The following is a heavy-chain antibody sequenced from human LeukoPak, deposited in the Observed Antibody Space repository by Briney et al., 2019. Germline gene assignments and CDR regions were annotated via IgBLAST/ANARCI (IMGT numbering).Heavy chain of an antibody. V-gene: IGHV1-69*05. CDR3: AGRLDYGNYPHYYYYMDV. D-gene: IGHD4-11*01. J-gene: IGHJ6*03. CDR2: IIPIFGTA. CDR1: GGTFSSYA. Sequence: SVKVSCKASGGTFSSYAISWVRQAPGQGLEWMGGIIPIFGTANYAQKFQGRVTITTDESTSTAYMELSSLRSEDTAVYYCAGRLDYGNYPHYYYYMDVWGKGTTVTVSS.